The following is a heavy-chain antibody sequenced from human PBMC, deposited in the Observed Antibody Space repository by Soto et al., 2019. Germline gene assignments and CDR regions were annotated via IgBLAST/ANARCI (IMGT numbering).Heavy chain of an antibody. D-gene: IGHD3-10*01. CDR1: Y. J-gene: IGHJ4*02. V-gene: IGHV3-72*01. CDR2: SRNKADSYTP. Sequence: YWGWIRQPPGKGLEWVGRSRNKADSYTPEYAASVKGRFTISRDDSKNSLYLQVDSLKTDDTAVYYCACHYRDYWGQGTLVTVSS. CDR3: ACHYRDY.